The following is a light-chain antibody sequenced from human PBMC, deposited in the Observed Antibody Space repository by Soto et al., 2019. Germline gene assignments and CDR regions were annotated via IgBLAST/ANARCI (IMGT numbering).Light chain of an antibody. CDR3: NSYRSTSARYV. CDR2: DVT. Sequence: QSLLTQPASVSGSPGQSITISCTGTNIDVGGYNYVSWYQQHPGKAPRLIISDVTNRPSGVSNRFSGSKSGNTASLTISGLQAEDEVDYYCNSYRSTSARYVFGTVTKVNVL. CDR1: NIDVGGYNY. J-gene: IGLJ1*01. V-gene: IGLV2-14*01.